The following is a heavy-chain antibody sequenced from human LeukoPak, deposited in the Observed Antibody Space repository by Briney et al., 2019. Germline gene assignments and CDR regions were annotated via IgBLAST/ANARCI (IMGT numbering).Heavy chain of an antibody. CDR1: GFTFSSYS. CDR2: ISSSSSYI. CDR3: ARDHRWGMEYYGLDV. V-gene: IGHV3-21*01. J-gene: IGHJ6*02. Sequence: GGSLRLSCAASGFTFSSYSMNWVRQAPGKGLEWVSSISSSSSYIYYADSVKGRFTISRDNAKNSLYLQMNSLRAEDTAVYYCARDHRWGMEYYGLDVWGQGTTVTVSS. D-gene: IGHD3-16*01.